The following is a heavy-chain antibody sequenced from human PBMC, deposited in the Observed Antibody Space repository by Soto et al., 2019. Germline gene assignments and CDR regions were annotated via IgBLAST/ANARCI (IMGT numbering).Heavy chain of an antibody. V-gene: IGHV1-8*01. Sequence: ASVKVSCKASGYTFTNSDINGVRQAPARGLEWMACMNPDSGHAAYAQKFQGRLTLTTRTSTSTAYMETRSLGSEDTAVYYCARGARCRGGICYYGLDNWGQGTLVTVSS. CDR1: GYTFTNSD. D-gene: IGHD2-15*01. J-gene: IGHJ4*02. CDR3: ARGARCRGGICYYGLDN. CDR2: MNPDSGHA.